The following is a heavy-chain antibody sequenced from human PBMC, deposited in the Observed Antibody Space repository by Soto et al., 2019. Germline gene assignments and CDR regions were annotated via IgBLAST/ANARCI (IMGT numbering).Heavy chain of an antibody. J-gene: IGHJ3*02. CDR3: STDGPSNSGNLYAVDI. D-gene: IGHD5-12*01. CDR1: GYTLTNYG. V-gene: IGHV1-18*04. CDR2: VTPYKADT. Sequence: QAQLVQSGAEVKKSGASVRVSCKASGYTLTNYGVTWVRQAPGQGLEWLGRVTPYKADTNSAQNLQGRVTMATDTSTSTAYLELRSLRSDDTAVYFCSTDGPSNSGNLYAVDIWGQGTMVTVSA.